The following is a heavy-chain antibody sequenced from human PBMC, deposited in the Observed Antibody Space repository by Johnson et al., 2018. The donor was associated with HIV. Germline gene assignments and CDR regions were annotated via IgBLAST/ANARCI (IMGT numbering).Heavy chain of an antibody. Sequence: QVQLVESGGGVVRPGGSLRLSCAASGFTFDDYGMHWVRQAPGKGLEWVAVISYDGSNKYYADSVKGRFTIHRDNSKNTLYLQMNSLRAEDTAVYYCAKDRDLNYDVWSGSDDAFDIWGQGTMVTVSS. D-gene: IGHD3-3*01. CDR2: ISYDGSNK. CDR3: AKDRDLNYDVWSGSDDAFDI. J-gene: IGHJ3*02. V-gene: IGHV3-30*18. CDR1: GFTFDDYG.